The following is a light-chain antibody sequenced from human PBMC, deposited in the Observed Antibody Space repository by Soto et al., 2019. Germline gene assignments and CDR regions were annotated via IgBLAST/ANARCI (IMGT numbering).Light chain of an antibody. Sequence: EVVLPQSPVTLSLSPGERATLSCRASQSFRGLLAWYQQKPGQAPRLLIYDAYNRATGIPPRFSGSGSGTDFTLTISSLEPEDSAVYYCQQRHMWPITFSQGTRLEI. CDR1: QSFRGL. CDR3: QQRHMWPIT. J-gene: IGKJ5*01. CDR2: DAY. V-gene: IGKV3-11*01.